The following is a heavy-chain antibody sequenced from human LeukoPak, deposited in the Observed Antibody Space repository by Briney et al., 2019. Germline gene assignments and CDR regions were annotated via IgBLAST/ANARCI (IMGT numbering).Heavy chain of an antibody. CDR1: GFTFSDYY. J-gene: IGHJ4*02. D-gene: IGHD6-19*01. CDR2: ISGGSSFT. CDR3: ARDLGYSSGPNY. V-gene: IGHV3-11*06. Sequence: GGSLRLSCAASGFTFSDYYMSWIRQAPGKGLEWVSYISGGSSFTYYVDSVKGRFTISRDNAKNSLYLQMNSLRAEDTAVYYCARDLGYSSGPNYWGQGTRVTVSS.